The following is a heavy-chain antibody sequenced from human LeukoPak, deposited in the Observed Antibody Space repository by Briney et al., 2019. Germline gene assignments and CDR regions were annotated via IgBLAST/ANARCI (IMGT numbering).Heavy chain of an antibody. Sequence: GGSLRLSCVASGFTFSSYWMSWVRQVLGKGLEWVANIKEDGREKYFVDSVKGRFTISRDNAKNSLFLQMNSLRVEDTAVYYCARELPGGFGYWGQGALVTVSS. CDR1: GFTFSSYW. J-gene: IGHJ4*02. CDR2: IKEDGREK. V-gene: IGHV3-7*05. D-gene: IGHD3-10*01. CDR3: ARELPGGFGY.